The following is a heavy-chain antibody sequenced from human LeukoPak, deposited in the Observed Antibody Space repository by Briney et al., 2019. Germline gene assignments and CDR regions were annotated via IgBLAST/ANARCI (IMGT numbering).Heavy chain of an antibody. CDR1: GFTFSSYW. CDR3: ARDSGYDSDAFDI. V-gene: IGHV3-74*01. J-gene: IGHJ3*02. CDR2: INTDGSST. D-gene: IGHD5-12*01. Sequence: GGSLRLSCAASGFTFSSYWMHWVRQAPGKGLVWVSRINTDGSSTSYADSVKGRFTISRDNAKNTLYLQMNSLRAEDTAVYYCARDSGYDSDAFDIWGQGTMVTVSS.